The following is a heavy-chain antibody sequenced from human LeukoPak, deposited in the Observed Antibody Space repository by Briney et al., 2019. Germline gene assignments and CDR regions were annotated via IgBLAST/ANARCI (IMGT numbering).Heavy chain of an antibody. CDR2: IYYSGST. J-gene: IGHJ5*02. D-gene: IGHD3-10*01. CDR3: ARDQLLSWFDP. V-gene: IGHV4-59*01. CDR1: GGSISSYY. Sequence: PSETLSLTCAVSGGSISSYYWRWIRQPPGKGLEWIGYIYYSGSTNYNPSLKSRVTISVDTSKNQFSLKLSSVTAADTAVYYCARDQLLSWFDPWGQGTLVTVSS.